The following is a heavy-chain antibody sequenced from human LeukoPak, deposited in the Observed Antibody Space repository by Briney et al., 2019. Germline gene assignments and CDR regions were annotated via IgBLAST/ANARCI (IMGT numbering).Heavy chain of an antibody. CDR2: IYTSGST. J-gene: IGHJ4*02. Sequence: SETLSLTCTVSGYSINSGYYWGWIRQPAGKGLEWIGRIYTSGSTNYNPSLKSRVTISVDTSKNQFSLKLSSVTAADTAVYYCARDTYSYGSPFDYWGQGTLVTVSS. CDR3: ARDTYSYGSPFDY. V-gene: IGHV4-61*02. CDR1: GYSINSGYY. D-gene: IGHD5-18*01.